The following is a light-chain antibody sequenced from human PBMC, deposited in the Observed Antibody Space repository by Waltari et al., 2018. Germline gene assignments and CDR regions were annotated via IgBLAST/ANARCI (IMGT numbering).Light chain of an antibody. V-gene: IGKV3-20*01. CDR2: GAS. CDR1: QSGSSSY. CDR3: QQYGSSPKT. Sequence: CVASQSGSSSYLAWYQQKPGQAPRLLIYGASSRATGIPDRFSGSGSGTDFTLTISRLEPEDFAVYYCQQYGSSPKTFGQGTKVEIK. J-gene: IGKJ1*01.